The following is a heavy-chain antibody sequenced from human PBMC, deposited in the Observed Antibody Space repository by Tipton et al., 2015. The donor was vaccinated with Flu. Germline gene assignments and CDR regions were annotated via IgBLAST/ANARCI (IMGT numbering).Heavy chain of an antibody. D-gene: IGHD3-9*01. CDR3: ARLGYDILTGYDPTPHWYFDL. J-gene: IGHJ2*01. Sequence: TLSLTCAVYGGSFSGYYWSWIRQPPGKGLEWIGEINHSGSTNYNPSLKSRVTISVDTSKNQFSLKLSSATAADTAVYYCARLGYDILTGYDPTPHWYFDLWGRGTLVTVSS. CDR1: GGSFSGYY. V-gene: IGHV4-34*01. CDR2: INHSGST.